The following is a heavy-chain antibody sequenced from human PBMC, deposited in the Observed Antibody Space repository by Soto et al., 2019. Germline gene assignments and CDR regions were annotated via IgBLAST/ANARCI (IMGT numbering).Heavy chain of an antibody. CDR1: GFSFGSYA. Sequence: GGSLRLSCAASGFSFGSYALSWVRQAPGRGLEWVSTISGSDGKTFYADSVKGRFSISRDTSQSTLYLQMNSLRADDTAMYYCARWSYLDYWGQGTRVTVSS. CDR2: ISGSDGKT. CDR3: ARWSYLDY. D-gene: IGHD3-3*01. J-gene: IGHJ4*02. V-gene: IGHV3-23*01.